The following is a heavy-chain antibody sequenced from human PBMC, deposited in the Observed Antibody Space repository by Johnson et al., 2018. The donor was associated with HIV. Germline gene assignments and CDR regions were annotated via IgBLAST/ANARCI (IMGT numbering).Heavy chain of an antibody. Sequence: QVQLVESGGGLVQPGGSLRLSCAASGFTVSSNYMSWVRQAPGKGLEWVAFISYAGSNKYYADPVKGRFTISRDNAKNSLYLQMNSLRAEDTDVYYCARVSNHAFDIWGQGTMVTISS. CDR3: ARVSNHAFDI. J-gene: IGHJ3*02. CDR1: GFTVSSNY. V-gene: IGHV3-30-3*01. CDR2: ISYAGSNK.